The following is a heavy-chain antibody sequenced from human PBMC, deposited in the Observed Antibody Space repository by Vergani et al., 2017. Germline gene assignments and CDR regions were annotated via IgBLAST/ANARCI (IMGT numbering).Heavy chain of an antibody. CDR3: ARGPHRSVGLD. V-gene: IGHV4-59*01. CDR1: GGPISSYY. CDR2: IYYSGST. J-gene: IGHJ4*02. Sequence: QVQLQESGPGLVKPSETLSLPCTVSGGPISSYYWSGCRQPPGKGLEWIGNIYYSGSTNYNPALKSRVTISVDTSKNQFSLKLSSVTAADTAVYYCARGPHRSVGLDWGQGTLVTVSS. D-gene: IGHD1-14*01.